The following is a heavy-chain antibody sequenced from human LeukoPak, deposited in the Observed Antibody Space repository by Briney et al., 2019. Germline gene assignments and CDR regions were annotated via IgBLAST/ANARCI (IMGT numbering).Heavy chain of an antibody. V-gene: IGHV4-34*01. J-gene: IGHJ5*02. Sequence: SETLSLTCAVYGGSFSGYYWSWIRQPPGKGLEWIGEINHSGSTNYNPSLKSRVTISVDTSKNQFSLKLSSVTAADTAVYYCASEPLSTYYYDSSGYWNWFDPWGQGTLVTVSS. CDR2: INHSGST. CDR1: GGSFSGYY. CDR3: ASEPLSTYYYDSSGYWNWFDP. D-gene: IGHD3-22*01.